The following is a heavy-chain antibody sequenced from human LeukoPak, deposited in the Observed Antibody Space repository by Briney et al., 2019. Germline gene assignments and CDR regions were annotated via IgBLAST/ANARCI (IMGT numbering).Heavy chain of an antibody. V-gene: IGHV4-61*02. CDR2: VYISGST. Sequence: SETLSLTCTVSGGSISSGTYYWSWIRQPAGKGLEWIGRVYISGSTNYNPSLKSRVTISVDTSKSQFSLKLSSVTAADTAVYYCARVRTTYYYGSGSYRHFDYWGQGTLVTVSS. J-gene: IGHJ4*02. CDR1: GGSISSGTYY. D-gene: IGHD3-10*01. CDR3: ARVRTTYYYGSGSYRHFDY.